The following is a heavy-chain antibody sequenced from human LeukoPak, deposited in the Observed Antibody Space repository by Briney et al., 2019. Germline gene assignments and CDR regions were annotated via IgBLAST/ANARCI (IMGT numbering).Heavy chain of an antibody. CDR1: GYTFTSYY. J-gene: IGHJ6*03. CDR3: ARAARAGYYYMDV. CDR2: INPSGGST. V-gene: IGHV1-46*01. Sequence: ASVKVSCKASGYTFTSYYMHWVRQAPGQGLEWMGIINPSGGSTSYAQKFQGRVTMTIDTSITTAYMDLSRLRSDDTAVYYCARAARAGYYYMDVWGKGTTVTVSS.